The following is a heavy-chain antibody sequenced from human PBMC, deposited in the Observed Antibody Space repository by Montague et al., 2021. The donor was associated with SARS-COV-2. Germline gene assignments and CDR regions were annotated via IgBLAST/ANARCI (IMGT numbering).Heavy chain of an antibody. CDR1: RGSFSNYY. CDR3: ARDPWHITIFGVVTRYGMDD. Sequence: SETLSLTCAVSRGSFSNYYWTWIRQSPGKGLEWIGEINQSGAPNYTPSLKSRVTISVDTSKNQFSLKLSSVTAADTAVYYCARDPWHITIFGVVTRYGMDDWGQGTTVTVSS. V-gene: IGHV4-34*01. CDR2: INQSGAP. J-gene: IGHJ6*02. D-gene: IGHD3-3*01.